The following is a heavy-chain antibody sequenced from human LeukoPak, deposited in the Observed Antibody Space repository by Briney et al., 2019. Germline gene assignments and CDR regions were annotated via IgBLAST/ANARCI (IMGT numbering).Heavy chain of an antibody. Sequence: ASVTVSCKASGYTFTSYGISWVRQAPGQGLEWMGWISAYNGNTNYARKLQGRVTMTTDTSTSTAYMELRSLRSDDTAVYYCARGSLISGRFLEWSAYDYWGQGTLVTVSS. J-gene: IGHJ4*02. CDR3: ARGSLISGRFLEWSAYDY. V-gene: IGHV1-18*01. D-gene: IGHD3-3*01. CDR2: ISAYNGNT. CDR1: GYTFTSYG.